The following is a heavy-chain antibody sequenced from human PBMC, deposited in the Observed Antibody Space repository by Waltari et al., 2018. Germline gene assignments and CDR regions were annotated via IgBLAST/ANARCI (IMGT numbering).Heavy chain of an antibody. J-gene: IGHJ5*02. Sequence: EVRLAESGGGMVKPGGSLRLSCTASGFDFSDYGMNWVRQAPGTGLDWCSSTGGTHSNIVSADSVKGRFTVSRDNAKNSLYLQMDNLRAEDSGLYFCTRDLYGSGGDWFDPWGQGTLVTVSS. D-gene: IGHD3-10*01. CDR1: GFDFSDYG. V-gene: IGHV3-21*03. CDR3: TRDLYGSGGDWFDP. CDR2: TGGTHSNI.